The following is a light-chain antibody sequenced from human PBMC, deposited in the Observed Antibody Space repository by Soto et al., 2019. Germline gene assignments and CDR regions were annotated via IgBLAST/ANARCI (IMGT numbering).Light chain of an antibody. CDR1: SSDVGGYNH. Sequence: QSALTQPASVSGSPGQSITIPCTGTSSDVGGYNHVSWYQQHPGQAPKVVIYEVSYRPSGGSNRFSGSKSGNTASLTISGLQSEVEADYYCSSYTSTTTQYVFGTGTKVTVL. CDR2: EVS. J-gene: IGLJ1*01. V-gene: IGLV2-14*01. CDR3: SSYTSTTTQYV.